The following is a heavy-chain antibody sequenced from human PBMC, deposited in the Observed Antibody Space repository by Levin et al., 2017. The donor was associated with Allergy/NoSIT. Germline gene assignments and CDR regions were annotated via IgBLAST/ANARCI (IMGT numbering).Heavy chain of an antibody. CDR1: GFTFSSYS. Sequence: GGSLRLSCAASGFTFSSYSMNWVRQAPGKGLEWVSSISSSSSYIYYADSVKGRFTISRDNAKNSLYLQMNSLRAEDTAVYYCARGPGYSSGWYLRAEAYYFDYWGQGTLVTVSS. CDR3: ARGPGYSSGWYLRAEAYYFDY. D-gene: IGHD6-19*01. V-gene: IGHV3-21*01. CDR2: ISSSSSYI. J-gene: IGHJ4*02.